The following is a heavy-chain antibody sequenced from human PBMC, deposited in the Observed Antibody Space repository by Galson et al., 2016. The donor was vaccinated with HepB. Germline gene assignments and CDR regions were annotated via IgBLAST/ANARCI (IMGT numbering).Heavy chain of an antibody. CDR1: GDSVPSNSAA. V-gene: IGHV6-1*01. J-gene: IGHJ2*01. CDR3: ARKRGSGWYFDL. Sequence: CAISGDSVPSNSAAWNWIRQSPSRGLEWLGRTYYRSKWYNDYEVSVKSRIKINPDTSKNQFSLQLNSVTPEDTAVYYCARKRGSGWYFDLWGRGTLVTVSS. D-gene: IGHD3-10*01. CDR2: TYYRSKWYN.